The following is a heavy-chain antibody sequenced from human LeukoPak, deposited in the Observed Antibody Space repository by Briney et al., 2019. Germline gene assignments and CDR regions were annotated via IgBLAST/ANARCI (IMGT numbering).Heavy chain of an antibody. CDR2: IYHSGST. CDR3: ARRGSYGDNSFDY. J-gene: IGHJ4*02. D-gene: IGHD4-17*01. V-gene: IGHV4-30-2*02. Sequence: SETLSLTCTVSGGSISSGGYYWSWIRQPPGKGLEWIGYIYHSGSTYYNPSLKSRVTISVETSKNQFSLKLSSVTAADTALYYCARRGSYGDNSFDYWGQGIMVTVSS. CDR1: GGSISSGGYY.